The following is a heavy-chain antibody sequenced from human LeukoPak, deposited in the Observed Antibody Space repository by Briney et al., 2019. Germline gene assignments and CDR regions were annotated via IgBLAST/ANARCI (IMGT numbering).Heavy chain of an antibody. CDR2: ISVSGVNT. J-gene: IGHJ5*02. V-gene: IGHV3-23*01. D-gene: IGHD6-13*01. Sequence: GGSLRLSCAAPGFTFSSYAMIWVRQAPGKGLEWVSTISVSGVNTYYADSVRGRFTISRDDSKNTLYLQMNSLRADDTAVYYCVPSRKQLDNWFDPWGQGTLVTVSS. CDR1: GFTFSSYA. CDR3: VPSRKQLDNWFDP.